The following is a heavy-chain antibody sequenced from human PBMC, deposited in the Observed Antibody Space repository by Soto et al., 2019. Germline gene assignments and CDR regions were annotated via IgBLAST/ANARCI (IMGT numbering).Heavy chain of an antibody. V-gene: IGHV4-59*01. CDR2: IYSSGST. Sequence: SETLSLTCTVSGGSISNYYWSWIRQSPGKGLEWIGYIYSSGSTHYNPSLQNRVTISIDTSKNQVSLKVNSVTAADTAVYYCARDRDYGSGRLDYWGQGTLVTVSS. D-gene: IGHD3-10*01. CDR3: ARDRDYGSGRLDY. J-gene: IGHJ4*02. CDR1: GGSISNYY.